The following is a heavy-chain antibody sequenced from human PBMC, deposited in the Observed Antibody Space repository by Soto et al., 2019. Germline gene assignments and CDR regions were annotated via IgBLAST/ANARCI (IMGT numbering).Heavy chain of an antibody. CDR3: AKDEGLLWSGELL. CDR1: GVSVTTGGGYC. Sequence: SETLSLTCSVSGVSVTTGGGYCWSWIRQHPGKGLEWIGYIYYSGSTYYNPSLKSRVTISADPSTNQFSLKMTSVTVADTAVYYCAKDEGLLWSGELLWGQGILVTVSS. J-gene: IGHJ4*02. CDR2: IYYSGST. V-gene: IGHV4-31*03. D-gene: IGHD3-10*01.